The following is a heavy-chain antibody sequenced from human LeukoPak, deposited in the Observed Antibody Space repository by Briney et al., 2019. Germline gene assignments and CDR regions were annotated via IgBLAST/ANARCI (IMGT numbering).Heavy chain of an antibody. V-gene: IGHV1-2*02. D-gene: IGHD2-8*02. J-gene: IGHJ6*02. Sequence: ASVKVSCKASGYTFTGYCMHWVRQAPGQGLEWMGWINPNSGGTNYAQKFQGRVTMTRDTSISTAYMELSRLRSDDTAVYYCARDGRTGGYYYYGMDVWGQGTTVTVSS. CDR2: INPNSGGT. CDR3: ARDGRTGGYYYYGMDV. CDR1: GYTFTGYC.